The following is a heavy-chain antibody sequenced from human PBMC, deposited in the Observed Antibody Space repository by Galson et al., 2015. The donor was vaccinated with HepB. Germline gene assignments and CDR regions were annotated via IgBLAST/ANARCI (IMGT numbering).Heavy chain of an antibody. D-gene: IGHD6-6*01. Sequence: SVKVSCKASGYTFSSYSIAWVRQAPGQGLEWMGWISAYDSSTNYAQKLQGRVTMTTETSTTTAYMELRSLRSDDTAVYYCARARYSSSPPDYWGQGTLVTVSS. V-gene: IGHV1-18*01. CDR2: ISAYDSST. CDR1: GYTFSSYS. J-gene: IGHJ4*02. CDR3: ARARYSSSPPDY.